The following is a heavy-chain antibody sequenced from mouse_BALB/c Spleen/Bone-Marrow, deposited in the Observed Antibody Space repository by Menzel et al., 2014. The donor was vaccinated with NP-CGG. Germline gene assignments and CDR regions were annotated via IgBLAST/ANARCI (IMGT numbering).Heavy chain of an antibody. CDR1: GYTFTSYW. D-gene: IGHD2-2*01. CDR3: ARSGGGYDGFAY. J-gene: IGHJ3*01. V-gene: IGHV1-7*01. Sequence: QVQLQQSGAELAKPGASVKMSCKASGYTFTSYWMHWVKQRPGQGLEWIGYINPSTGYTEYNQKFKDKVTLTADKSSSTAYMQLSSLTSEDSAVYYCARSGGGYDGFAYWGQGTLVTVSA. CDR2: INPSTGYT.